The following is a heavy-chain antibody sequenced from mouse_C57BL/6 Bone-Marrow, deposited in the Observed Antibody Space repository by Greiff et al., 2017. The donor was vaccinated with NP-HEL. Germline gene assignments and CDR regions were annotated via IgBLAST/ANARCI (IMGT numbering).Heavy chain of an antibody. Sequence: EVQLQQSGPELVKPGASVKISCKASGYTFTDYYMNWVKQSHGKSLEWIGDINPNNGGTRYNQKFKGKATLTVDKSSSTAYMELRSLTSEDSAVYYCARDSNYERFAYWGQGPLVTVSA. CDR3: ARDSNYERFAY. J-gene: IGHJ3*01. D-gene: IGHD2-5*01. V-gene: IGHV1-26*01. CDR2: INPNNGGT. CDR1: GYTFTDYY.